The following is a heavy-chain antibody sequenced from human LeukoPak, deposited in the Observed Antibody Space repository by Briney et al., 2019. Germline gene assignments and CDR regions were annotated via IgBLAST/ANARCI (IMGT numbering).Heavy chain of an antibody. V-gene: IGHV3-74*01. CDR2: INGDGSST. CDR3: ARSQGPYDY. J-gene: IGHJ4*02. Sequence: GGSLRLSCAASGFTFSNYWMHWVRQAPGKGLVWVSRINGDGSSTNYADSVKGRFTISRDNAKNTLYLQLNSLRAEDTAIYYCARSQGPYDYWGQGTLVTVSS. CDR1: GFTFSNYW.